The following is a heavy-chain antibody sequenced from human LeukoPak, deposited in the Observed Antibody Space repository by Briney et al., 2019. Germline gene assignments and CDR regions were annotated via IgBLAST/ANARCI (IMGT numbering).Heavy chain of an antibody. V-gene: IGHV3-30*02. CDR1: GFTFSNYG. Sequence: PGGSLRLSCATSGFTFSNYGIHWVRQAPGKALEWVAFIRYDGSHKYYTDSVRGRFTISRDNSKTTLYLQMNSLRPEDTAVYYCARVDRYSSGDDYWGQGTLVTVSS. CDR3: ARVDRYSSGDDY. D-gene: IGHD6-19*01. CDR2: IRYDGSHK. J-gene: IGHJ4*02.